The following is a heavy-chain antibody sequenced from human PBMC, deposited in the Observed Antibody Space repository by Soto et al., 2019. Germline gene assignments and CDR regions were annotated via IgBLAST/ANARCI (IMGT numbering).Heavy chain of an antibody. V-gene: IGHV4-34*01. Sequence: QVQLQQWGAGLLKPSETLSLTCAVYGGSFSGYYWSWIRQPPGKGLEWIGEINHSGSTNYNPSLKRRVTIAVDTSQIQCPLKLSSVTAADTAVYYCAREEGVSRTYWYFDLWGRGTLVTVSS. J-gene: IGHJ2*01. CDR2: INHSGST. CDR3: AREEGVSRTYWYFDL. D-gene: IGHD3-3*02. CDR1: GGSFSGYY.